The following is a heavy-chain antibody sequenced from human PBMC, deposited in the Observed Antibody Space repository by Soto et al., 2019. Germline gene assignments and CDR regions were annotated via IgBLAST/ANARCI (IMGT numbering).Heavy chain of an antibody. J-gene: IGHJ4*02. CDR1: GGSISSSNW. D-gene: IGHD3-10*02. Sequence: PSETLSLTCAVSGGSISSSNWWSWVRQPPGKGLEWIGEIYHSGSTNYNPSLKSRVTISVDKSKNQFSLKLSSVTAADTAVYYCAGGGGFHPMSYFDYWGQGTLVTVSS. CDR3: AGGGGFHPMSYFDY. V-gene: IGHV4-4*02. CDR2: IYHSGST.